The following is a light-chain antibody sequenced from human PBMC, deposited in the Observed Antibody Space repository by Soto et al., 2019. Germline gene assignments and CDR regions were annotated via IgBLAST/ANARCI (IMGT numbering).Light chain of an antibody. CDR2: DTS. CDR1: QSVSSY. CDR3: QQRSNWPPLT. J-gene: IGKJ4*01. Sequence: EIVLTQSPATLSLSPGERATLSCRASQSVSSYLAWYQQKPGQAPRLLIYDTSNRATGIPARFSGSGSGTAFTLTIGSLEPEDFAVYYCQQRSNWPPLTFGGGTTVEIK. V-gene: IGKV3-11*01.